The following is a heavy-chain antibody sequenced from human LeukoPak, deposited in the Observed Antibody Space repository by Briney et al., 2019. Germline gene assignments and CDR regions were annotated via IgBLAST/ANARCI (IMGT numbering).Heavy chain of an antibody. Sequence: SVKVSCKASGGTFSSYEISWVRQAPGQGLEWMGGIIPMFGTAKYAQKFQGRVTITADKSTSTAYMELSSLRSEDTAVYYCARDVVAAAGSFDYWGQGTQVTVSS. CDR2: IIPMFGTA. CDR3: ARDVVAAAGSFDY. J-gene: IGHJ4*02. D-gene: IGHD6-13*01. CDR1: GGTFSSYE. V-gene: IGHV1-69*06.